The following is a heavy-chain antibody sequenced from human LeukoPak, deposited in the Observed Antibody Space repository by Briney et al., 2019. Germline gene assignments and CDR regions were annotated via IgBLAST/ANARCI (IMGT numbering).Heavy chain of an antibody. Sequence: SETLSLTCTVSGGSISSYYWSWIRQPPGEGLEWIGYIYYSGSTNYNPSLKSRVTISVDTSKNQFSLKLSSVTAADTAVYYCARLSVSVGATLGQRNFDYWGQGTLVTVSS. CDR2: IYYSGST. CDR1: GGSISSYY. V-gene: IGHV4-59*01. D-gene: IGHD1-26*01. CDR3: ARLSVSVGATLGQRNFDY. J-gene: IGHJ4*02.